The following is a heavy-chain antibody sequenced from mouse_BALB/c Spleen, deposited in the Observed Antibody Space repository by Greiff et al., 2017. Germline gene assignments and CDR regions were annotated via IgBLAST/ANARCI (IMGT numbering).Heavy chain of an antibody. CDR3: ARSTPYYFDY. J-gene: IGHJ2*01. CDR2: IYPGDGDT. V-gene: IGHV1-82*01. CDR1: GYAFSSSW. Sequence: QVQLQQSGPELVKPGASVKISCKASGYAFSSSWMNWVKQRPGQGLEWIGRIYPGDGDTNYNGKFKGKATLTADKSSSTAYMQLSSLTSVDSAVYFCARSTPYYFDYWGQGTTLTVSS.